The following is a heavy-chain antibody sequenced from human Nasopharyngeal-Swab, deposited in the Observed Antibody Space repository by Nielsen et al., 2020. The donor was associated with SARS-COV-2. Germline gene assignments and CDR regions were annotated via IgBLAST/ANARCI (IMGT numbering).Heavy chain of an antibody. CDR1: GFTFSSYG. CDR2: IYSGGST. CDR3: ARDSHKGTS. V-gene: IGHV3-53*04. D-gene: IGHD2-8*01. J-gene: IGHJ4*02. Sequence: GESLKISCAASGFTFSSYGMHWVRQAPGKGLEWVSVIYSGGSTYYADSVKGRFTISRHNSKNTLYLQMNSLRAEDTAVYYCARDSHKGTSWGQGTLVTVSS.